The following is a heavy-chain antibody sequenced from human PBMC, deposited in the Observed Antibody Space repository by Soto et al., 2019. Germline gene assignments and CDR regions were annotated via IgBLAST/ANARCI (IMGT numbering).Heavy chain of an antibody. D-gene: IGHD3-16*01. CDR1: GYTFANYA. CDR2: INAGTGNT. CDR3: PRDHSGWGLTNGHFGVDV. V-gene: IGHV1-3*01. J-gene: IGHJ6*02. Sequence: QVRLVQSGTEVKKPGASVMVSCKATGYTFANYAIHWVRQAPGQDFEWMGWINAGTGNTRNSQKFQGRVTFTRDTSATTAHMEVGSPRSEDTAVYYWPRDHSGWGLTNGHFGVDVWGQGTTVIVSS.